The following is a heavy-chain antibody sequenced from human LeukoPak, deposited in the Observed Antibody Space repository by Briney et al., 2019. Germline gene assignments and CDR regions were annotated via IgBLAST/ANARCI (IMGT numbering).Heavy chain of an antibody. CDR2: ISGSGGST. J-gene: IGHJ6*03. CDR3: ARYTPMIRGVIKYYYMDV. CDR1: GFTFSSYA. D-gene: IGHD3-10*01. V-gene: IGHV3-23*01. Sequence: GGSLRLSCAASGFTFSSYAMSWVRQAPGKGLEWVSAISGSGGSTYYADSVKGRFTISRDNSKNTLYLQMNSLRAEDTAVYYCARYTPMIRGVIKYYYMDVWGKGTTVTISS.